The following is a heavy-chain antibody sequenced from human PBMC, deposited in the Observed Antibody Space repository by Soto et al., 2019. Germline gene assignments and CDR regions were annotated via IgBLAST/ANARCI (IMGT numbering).Heavy chain of an antibody. CDR2: ISTSGGTT. D-gene: IGHD6-19*01. Sequence: VQLLESGGGLVQPGGSLRLSCAASGFTFTNYAMTVVRQAPGKGLEWVSTISTSGGTTYYADSVKGRFTISRDNPRSTLFLQMNSLRVADTALYYCTKDMSSVWDLNYCGQGTLVTVSS. J-gene: IGHJ4*02. V-gene: IGHV3-23*01. CDR1: GFTFTNYA. CDR3: TKDMSSVWDLNY.